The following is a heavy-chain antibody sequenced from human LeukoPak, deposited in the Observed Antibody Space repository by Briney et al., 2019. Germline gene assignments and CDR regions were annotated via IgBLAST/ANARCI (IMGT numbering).Heavy chain of an antibody. V-gene: IGHV1-69*01. J-gene: IGHJ2*01. Sequence: SVTVSCKASGATFSTFGLSWVRQPPGQGLEWMGGIIPLFGPANYAQKIQGRVTITADESTSTAYMELSSLRSEDTVVYFCARATGNSDHSPREPIHWYFDLWGRGTLVTVSS. CDR1: GATFSTFG. D-gene: IGHD4-23*01. CDR3: ARATGNSDHSPREPIHWYFDL. CDR2: IIPLFGPA.